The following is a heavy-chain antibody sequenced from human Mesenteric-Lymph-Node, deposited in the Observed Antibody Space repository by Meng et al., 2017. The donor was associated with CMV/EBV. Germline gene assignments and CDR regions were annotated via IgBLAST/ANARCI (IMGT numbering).Heavy chain of an antibody. J-gene: IGHJ6*02. D-gene: IGHD3-3*01. V-gene: IGHV3-30-3*01. Sequence: GESLKISCAASGFMFSSYAMHWVRQAPGKGLEWVAVISYDGSNKYYADSVKGRSTISRDNSKNTLYLQMNSLRAEDTAVYYCARVERYYDFWSGIGRYYYYYGMDVWGQGTTVTVSS. CDR3: ARVERYYDFWSGIGRYYYYYGMDV. CDR1: GFMFSSYA. CDR2: ISYDGSNK.